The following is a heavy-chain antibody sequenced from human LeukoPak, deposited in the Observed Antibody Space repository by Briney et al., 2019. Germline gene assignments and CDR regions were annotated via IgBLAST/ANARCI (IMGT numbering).Heavy chain of an antibody. J-gene: IGHJ3*02. CDR3: ARHAAGTGIGGPFDM. V-gene: IGHV4-39*01. CDR2: IYYSGIT. Sequence: NPSETLSLTCTVSGGSIRSSSYYWGWIRQPPGKGLEWIGSIYYSGITYYNPSLQSRFTISVDTSKNQFSLRLSSVTAADTSVFYCARHAAGTGIGGPFDMWGQGTMVTVSS. CDR1: GGSIRSSSYY. D-gene: IGHD3-10*01.